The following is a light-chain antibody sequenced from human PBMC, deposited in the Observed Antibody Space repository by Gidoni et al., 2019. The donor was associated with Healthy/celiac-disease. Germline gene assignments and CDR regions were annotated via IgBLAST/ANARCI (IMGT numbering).Light chain of an antibody. CDR2: GAS. J-gene: IGKJ4*01. Sequence: GTLSLSPGERATLSCRASQSVSSSYLAWYQQKPGQAPRLLIYGASSRATGIPDRFSGSGSGTDFTLTISRLEPEDFAVYFYQQYGTSPPLTFGGGTKVEIK. CDR1: QSVSSSY. V-gene: IGKV3-20*01. CDR3: QQYGTSPPLT.